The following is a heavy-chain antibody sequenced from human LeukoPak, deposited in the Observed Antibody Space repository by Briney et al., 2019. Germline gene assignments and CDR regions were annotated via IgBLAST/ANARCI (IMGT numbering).Heavy chain of an antibody. CDR1: GFTFSSYA. CDR2: ISGSGGST. D-gene: IGHD4-17*01. Sequence: PGGSLRLSCAASGFTFSSYAMSWVRQAPGKGLEWVSAISGSGGSTYYADSVKSRFTISRDNSKNTLYLQMNSLRAEDTAVYYCAKGSGDYTLIGYWGQGTLVTVSS. CDR3: AKGSGDYTLIGY. J-gene: IGHJ4*02. V-gene: IGHV3-23*01.